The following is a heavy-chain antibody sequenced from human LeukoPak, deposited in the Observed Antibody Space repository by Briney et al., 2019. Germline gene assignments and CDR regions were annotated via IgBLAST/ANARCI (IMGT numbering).Heavy chain of an antibody. CDR3: ARGGSGYYIYFDY. CDR2: IYYSGST. J-gene: IGHJ4*02. V-gene: IGHV4-59*11. CDR1: GGSISSHY. Sequence: SETLSLTCTVSGGSISSHYWSWIRQPPGKGLEWNGYIYYSGSTNYNPSLKSRVTISVDTSKNQFSLKLSSVTAADTAVYYCARGGSGYYIYFDYWGQGTLVTVSS. D-gene: IGHD3-3*01.